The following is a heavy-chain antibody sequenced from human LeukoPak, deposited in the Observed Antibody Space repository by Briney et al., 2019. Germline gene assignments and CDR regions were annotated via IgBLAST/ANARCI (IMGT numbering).Heavy chain of an antibody. CDR1: GYTFTGHY. D-gene: IGHD3-22*01. Sequence: ALVKVSCKASGYTFTGHYMHWVRQAPGQGLEWMGIINPSGGSTSYAQKFQGRVTMTRDTSTSTVYMELSSLRSEDTAVYYCARDRPPDKNYMDVWGKGTTVTVS. CDR3: ARDRPPDKNYMDV. CDR2: INPSGGST. J-gene: IGHJ6*03. V-gene: IGHV1-46*01.